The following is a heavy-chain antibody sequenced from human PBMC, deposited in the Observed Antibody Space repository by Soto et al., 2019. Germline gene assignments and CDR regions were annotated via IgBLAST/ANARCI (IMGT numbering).Heavy chain of an antibody. Sequence: QVQLVESGGGVVQPGRSLRLSCAASGFTFSSYGMHWVRQAPGKGLEWVAVIWYGGSNKYYADSVKGRFTISRDNSKNTLNLQMNSRGAEDTAVYYGARGLNGLFYGRWEHDYWSQGSLVPVSS. D-gene: IGHD2-8*01. CDR3: ARGLNGLFYGRWEHDY. J-gene: IGHJ4*02. V-gene: IGHV3-33*01. CDR1: GFTFSSYG. CDR2: IWYGGSNK.